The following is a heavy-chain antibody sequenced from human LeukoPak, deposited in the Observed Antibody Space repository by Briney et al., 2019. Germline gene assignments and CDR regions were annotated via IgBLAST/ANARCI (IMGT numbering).Heavy chain of an antibody. CDR2: ISSSGSYI. CDR3: AREIFWSGYYSNLHFDY. J-gene: IGHJ4*02. CDR1: EFTFSSYN. D-gene: IGHD3-3*01. Sequence: PGGSLRLSCVASEFTFSSYNMNWVRQAPWKGLEWVSSISSSGSYIYYADAVKGRFTISRDNAKNSLYLQMNSLRAEDTAVYYCAREIFWSGYYSNLHFDYWGRGTQVTVSS. V-gene: IGHV3-21*01.